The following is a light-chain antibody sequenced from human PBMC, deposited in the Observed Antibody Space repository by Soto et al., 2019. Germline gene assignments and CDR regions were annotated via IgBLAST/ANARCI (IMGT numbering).Light chain of an antibody. CDR2: EVN. J-gene: IGLJ1*01. Sequence: QSALTQPASVSGSPGQSITISCTGTSSDVGDYNYVSWYQQHPGKAPKLMIYEVNNRPSGVSYRFSGSKSGNTASLTISGLQVEDEADYYCTSYTSYSTDVFGPGTKVTVL. V-gene: IGLV2-14*01. CDR1: SSDVGDYNY. CDR3: TSYTSYSTDV.